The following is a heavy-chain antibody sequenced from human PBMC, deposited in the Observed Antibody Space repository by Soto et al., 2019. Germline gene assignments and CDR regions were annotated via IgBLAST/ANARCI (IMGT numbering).Heavy chain of an antibody. J-gene: IGHJ4*02. CDR3: AGGAGSNKPFDY. Sequence: EVQMVESGGGLVQPGGSLRLSCAASGFTFSSFCLHWVRQVSGKGLVWVSRVNSDGSTTAYADSVKGRFTGSRDNAKNPLYLQMDNLRAEDTAVYYCAGGAGSNKPFDYWGQGTLVTVSS. CDR2: VNSDGSTT. D-gene: IGHD2-2*01. CDR1: GFTFSSFC. V-gene: IGHV3-74*01.